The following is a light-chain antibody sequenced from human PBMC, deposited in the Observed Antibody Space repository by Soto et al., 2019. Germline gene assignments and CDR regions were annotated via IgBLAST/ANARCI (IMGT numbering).Light chain of an antibody. Sequence: DIQMTQSPSTLSASVGDRVTITCRASQSISIWLAWYQQKPGNAPKLLIYTVSNLEDGVPSRFSGSGSETEFTLTISSLQPDDFATYYCQQYKTYYRTFGQGTKVDIK. J-gene: IGKJ1*01. CDR1: QSISIW. V-gene: IGKV1-5*03. CDR3: QQYKTYYRT. CDR2: TVS.